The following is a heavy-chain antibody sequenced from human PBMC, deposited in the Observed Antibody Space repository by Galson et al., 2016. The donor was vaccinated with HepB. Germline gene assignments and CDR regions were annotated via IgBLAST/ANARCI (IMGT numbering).Heavy chain of an antibody. CDR2: IYPDDSDT. D-gene: IGHD3-16*01. Sequence: QSGAEVKKPGESLKISCKASGYSFRTSWIAWVRQMPGKGLEWMGIIYPDDSDTRYSPSFQGQVTISADKSISTAFLQWSSLTASDTAIYYCAREAGDFDYWGQGTLVTVSS. CDR1: GYSFRTSW. CDR3: AREAGDFDY. J-gene: IGHJ4*02. V-gene: IGHV5-51*03.